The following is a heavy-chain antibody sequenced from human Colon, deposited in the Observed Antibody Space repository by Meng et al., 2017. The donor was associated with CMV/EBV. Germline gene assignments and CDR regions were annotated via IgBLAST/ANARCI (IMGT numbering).Heavy chain of an antibody. V-gene: IGHV1-69*12. J-gene: IGHJ4*02. CDR1: GGSFSSYA. Sequence: QVQRVECGAEVEKPRSLVKVSCKASGGSFSSYAISWVRQAPGQGLEWMGGIIPIFGTANYAQKFQGRVTITADESTSTAYMELSSLRSEDTAVYYCARDIDSAEGYWGQGTLVTVSS. CDR3: ARDIDSAEGY. D-gene: IGHD1-26*01. CDR2: IIPIFGTA.